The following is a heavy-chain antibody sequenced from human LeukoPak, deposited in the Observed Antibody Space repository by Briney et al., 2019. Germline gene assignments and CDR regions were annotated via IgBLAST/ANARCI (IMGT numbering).Heavy chain of an antibody. CDR2: IYTSGST. V-gene: IGHV4-61*02. CDR3: ARDPQGYCSSTSCYKYYYYYMDV. J-gene: IGHJ6*03. CDR1: GGSISNGIYY. Sequence: SQTLSLACTVSGGSISNGIYYWSWIRQPAGKGLEWIGRIYTSGSTNYNPSLKSRVTISVDTSKNQFSLKLSSVTAADTAVYYCARDPQGYCSSTSCYKYYYYYMDVWGKGTTVTVSS. D-gene: IGHD2-2*02.